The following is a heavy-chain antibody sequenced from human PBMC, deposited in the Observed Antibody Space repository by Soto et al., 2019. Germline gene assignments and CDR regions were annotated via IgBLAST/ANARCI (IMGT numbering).Heavy chain of an antibody. Sequence: SETLSLTCTVAAGSISSSSNYCGWIRQPPGKGLEWIGSIYYSGSTYYNPSLKSRVTISVDTSKNQFSLKLSAVTDGDRAVYYCARQVGRGWFEYGNYYGMDVWGQGTTVTVAS. D-gene: IGHD6-19*01. J-gene: IGHJ6*02. CDR2: IYYSGST. V-gene: IGHV4-39*01. CDR1: AGSISSSSNY. CDR3: ARQVGRGWFEYGNYYGMDV.